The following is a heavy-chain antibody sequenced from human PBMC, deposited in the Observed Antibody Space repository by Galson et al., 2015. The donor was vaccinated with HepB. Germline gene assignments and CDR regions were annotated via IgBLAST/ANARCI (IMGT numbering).Heavy chain of an antibody. CDR3: ARSDSRNEAGGMDV. Sequence: SLRLSCAASGFTFNSYAMHWVRQAPGKGLEWVALTSYDGSSEYYADSVKGRFTISRDNSKNTLYLQMNSLRPDDTAVYYCARSDSRNEAGGMDVWGQGTTVTASS. V-gene: IGHV3-30*04. J-gene: IGHJ6*02. D-gene: IGHD1-1*01. CDR2: TSYDGSSE. CDR1: GFTFNSYA.